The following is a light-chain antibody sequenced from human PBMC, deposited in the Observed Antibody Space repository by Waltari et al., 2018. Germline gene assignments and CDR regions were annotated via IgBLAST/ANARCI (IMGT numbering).Light chain of an antibody. Sequence: DIQVTQSPSTLSASVGDSVTITCRASQSIVVSLAWYQQKPGKAPRLLIYKASYLESGVPSRFSGSASGTAFTLTISSLQADDFATYYCLQYNSDPWTFGQGTTVEIK. CDR1: QSIVVS. CDR3: LQYNSDPWT. V-gene: IGKV1-5*03. CDR2: KAS. J-gene: IGKJ1*01.